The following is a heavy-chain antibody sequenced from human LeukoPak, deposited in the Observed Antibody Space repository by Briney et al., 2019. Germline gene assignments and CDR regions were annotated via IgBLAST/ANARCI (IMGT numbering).Heavy chain of an antibody. J-gene: IGHJ4*02. V-gene: IGHV1-18*01. Sequence: ASVKVSCKASGYTFTSYGISWVRQAPGQGLEWMGWISAYNGNTNYAQKLQGRVTITTDTSTSTAYMELRSLRSDDTAVYYCARDVGSRYDFWSGYSPYFDYWGQGTLVTVSS. CDR1: GYTFTSYG. D-gene: IGHD3-3*01. CDR3: ARDVGSRYDFWSGYSPYFDY. CDR2: ISAYNGNT.